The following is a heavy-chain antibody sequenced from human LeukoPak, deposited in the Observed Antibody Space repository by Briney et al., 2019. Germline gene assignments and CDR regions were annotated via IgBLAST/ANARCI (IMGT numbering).Heavy chain of an antibody. CDR3: AREMIRGGHPLRYFDS. CDR1: GFSFSDYL. J-gene: IGHJ5*01. CDR2: ASNDGTII. D-gene: IGHD3-22*01. Sequence: GGSLRLSCAASGFSFSDYLMHWVRQAPGERPVWVSRASNDGTIIDYADFVKGRFTMSRDNAQNTVSLQMNCLRVEDGAIYYCAREMIRGGHPLRYFDSWGQGALVTVSS. V-gene: IGHV3-74*01.